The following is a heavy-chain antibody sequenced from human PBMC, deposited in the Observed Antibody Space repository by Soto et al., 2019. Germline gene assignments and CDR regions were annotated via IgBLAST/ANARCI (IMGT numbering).Heavy chain of an antibody. J-gene: IGHJ4*02. D-gene: IGHD3-10*01. CDR2: INHSGST. V-gene: IGHV4-34*01. CDR3: ARMVRGVIIKRYFDY. CDR1: GGSFSGYY. Sequence: SETLSLTCAVYGGSFSGYYWSWIRQPPGKGLEWIGEINHSGSTNYNPSLKSRVTISVDTSKNQFSLKLSPVTAADTAVYYCARMVRGVIIKRYFDYWGQGTLVTVSS.